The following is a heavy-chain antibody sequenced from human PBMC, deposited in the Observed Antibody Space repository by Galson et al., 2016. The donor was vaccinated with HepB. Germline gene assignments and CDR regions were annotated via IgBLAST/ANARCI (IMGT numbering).Heavy chain of an antibody. CDR3: AKGRYCGGDCYSSDY. CDR2: ISGGGVST. D-gene: IGHD2-21*02. J-gene: IGHJ4*02. Sequence: PRLSCAASGFTFSSYAMNWVRQAPGKGLQWVSGISGGGVSTHYADSVKGRFTISRDNSKNTLYLQMNSLRAEDTAVYYCAKGRYCGGDCYSSDYWGQGTLVTVSS. CDR1: GFTFSSYA. V-gene: IGHV3-23*01.